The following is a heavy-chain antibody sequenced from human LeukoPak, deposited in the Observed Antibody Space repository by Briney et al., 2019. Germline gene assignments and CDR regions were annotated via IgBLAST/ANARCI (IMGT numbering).Heavy chain of an antibody. Sequence: GGSLRLSCEASGFSFNNYVMSWVRQAPGKGLESVSAISGTGDGIYYADSVKGRFTISRDNSKNTLFLQMNSLRAGDTAVYYCAKRVFVATIWSAFDIWGLGTRVTVSS. J-gene: IGHJ3*02. CDR1: GFSFNNYV. V-gene: IGHV3-23*01. D-gene: IGHD5-24*01. CDR2: ISGTGDGI. CDR3: AKRVFVATIWSAFDI.